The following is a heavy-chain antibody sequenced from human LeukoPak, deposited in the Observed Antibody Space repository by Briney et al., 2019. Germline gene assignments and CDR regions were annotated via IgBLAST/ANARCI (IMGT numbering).Heavy chain of an antibody. Sequence: SVKVSCKASVGTFSSYAISWVRQAPGQGLEWMGGIIPIFGTANYAQKFQGRVTITTDESTSTAYMELSSLRSEDTAVYYCAGTSGYSYGYGGYYYMDVWGKGTTVTVSS. J-gene: IGHJ6*03. CDR2: IIPIFGTA. V-gene: IGHV1-69*05. CDR1: VGTFSSYA. CDR3: AGTSGYSYGYGGYYYMDV. D-gene: IGHD5-18*01.